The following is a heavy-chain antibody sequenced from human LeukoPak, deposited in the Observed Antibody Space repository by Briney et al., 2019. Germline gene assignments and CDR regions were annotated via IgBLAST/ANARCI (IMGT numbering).Heavy chain of an antibody. D-gene: IGHD3-10*01. J-gene: IGHJ6*04. V-gene: IGHV3-33*01. CDR1: GFTFSSYG. Sequence: GGSLRLFCAASGFTFSSYGMHWVRQAPGKGLEWVAVIWYDGSNKYYADSVKGRFTISRDNSKNTLYLQMNSLRAEDTAVYYCARDRGMVRGVRFYYYYGMDVWGKGTTVTVSS. CDR3: ARDRGMVRGVRFYYYYGMDV. CDR2: IWYDGSNK.